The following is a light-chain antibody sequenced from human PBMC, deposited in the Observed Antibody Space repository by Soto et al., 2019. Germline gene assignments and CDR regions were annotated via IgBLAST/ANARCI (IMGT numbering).Light chain of an antibody. CDR2: EGS. CDR1: SSDVGSYNL. J-gene: IGLJ1*01. V-gene: IGLV2-23*03. CDR3: CSYASSTTFSFV. Sequence: QSALTQPASVSGSPGQSITISCTGTSSDVGSYNLVSWHQQHPGKAPKLVIYEGSKRPSGVSNRFSGSQSGNTASLTISGLQAEDEADYFCCSYASSTTFSFVFGTGTKVTVL.